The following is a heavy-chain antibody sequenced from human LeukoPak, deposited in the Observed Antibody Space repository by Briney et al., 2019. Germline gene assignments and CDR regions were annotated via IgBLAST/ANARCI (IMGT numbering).Heavy chain of an antibody. Sequence: PSETLSLTCAVYGGSFSGYYWSWIRQPPGKGLEWIGEINHSGSTNYNPSLKSRVTISVDTSKNQFSLKLSSVTAADTAVYYCARAKNGPGSTLFDYWGQGTLVTVSS. J-gene: IGHJ4*02. CDR2: INHSGST. V-gene: IGHV4-34*01. D-gene: IGHD3-10*01. CDR1: GGSFSGYY. CDR3: ARAKNGPGSTLFDY.